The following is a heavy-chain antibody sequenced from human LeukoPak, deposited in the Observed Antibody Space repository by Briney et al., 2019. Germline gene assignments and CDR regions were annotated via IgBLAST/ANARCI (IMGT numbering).Heavy chain of an antibody. CDR2: INPNSGGT. CDR1: GYTFTAYH. J-gene: IGHJ5*02. CDR3: AVSDMVRGAWLDP. D-gene: IGHD3-10*01. V-gene: IGHV1-2*02. Sequence: GASVTVSFKASGYTFTAYHMHWVRQAPGQGLEWMGWINPNSGGTNYEQKFQGRVTMTRDTSISTAYMELSRLRSDDTAVYYCAVSDMVRGAWLDPWGQGTLVTVSS.